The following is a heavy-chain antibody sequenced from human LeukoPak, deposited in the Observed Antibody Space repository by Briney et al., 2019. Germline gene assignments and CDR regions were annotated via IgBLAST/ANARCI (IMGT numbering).Heavy chain of an antibody. Sequence: GASVKVSCKASGYTFTNYAMNWVRQAPGQRLEWMGWINAANGSTKYSQNFQGRVTITRDTSASTAYMELSSLRSEDTAVYYCAGTYYYDSSGYYPAFDYWGQGTLVTVSS. J-gene: IGHJ4*02. V-gene: IGHV1-3*01. CDR2: INAANGST. CDR3: AGTYYYDSSGYYPAFDY. CDR1: GYTFTNYA. D-gene: IGHD3-22*01.